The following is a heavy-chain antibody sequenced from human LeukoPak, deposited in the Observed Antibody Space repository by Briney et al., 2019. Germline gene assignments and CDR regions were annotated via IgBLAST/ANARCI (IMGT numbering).Heavy chain of an antibody. CDR1: GDSINSLDL. J-gene: IGHJ4*02. V-gene: IGHV4-4*02. D-gene: IGHD3-22*01. CDR2: MYLSGTT. CDR3: AGLVGRYSSGLYYYYFDY. Sequence: SGTLSLTCTVSGDSINSLDLWSWVRQPPGKGLEWIGEMYLSGTTHSNPSVKSRVTISIDKSKNQFFLNLSSVTAADTAVYYCAGLVGRYSSGLYYYYFDYWGQGTLVTVSS.